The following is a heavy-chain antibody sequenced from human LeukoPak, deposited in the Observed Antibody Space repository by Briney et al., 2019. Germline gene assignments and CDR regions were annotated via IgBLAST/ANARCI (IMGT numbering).Heavy chain of an antibody. J-gene: IGHJ6*02. Sequence: PGGSLRLSCAASGFTFSSYALSWVRQSPGEGLEWVSSIGLRVGDILYADFVKGRFIISRDNAKNSLYLQMNSLRAEDTAVYYCARVQQPSGIQGYYYGMDVWGQGTTVTVSS. D-gene: IGHD6-13*01. CDR1: GFTFSSYA. V-gene: IGHV3-21*01. CDR2: IGLRVGDI. CDR3: ARVQQPSGIQGYYYGMDV.